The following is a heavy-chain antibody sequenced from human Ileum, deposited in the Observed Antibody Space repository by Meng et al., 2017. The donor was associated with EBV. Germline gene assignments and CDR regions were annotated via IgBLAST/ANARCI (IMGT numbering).Heavy chain of an antibody. D-gene: IGHD2-2*01. Sequence: EXQLLEXXXGWVQPGXSLGLSXAASGFTFGSFDMSWVRQAPGMGLEWVSTIRSGAVTTTYADSVRGRFTISRDDSKNTLYLQMNSLRAEDTGLYYCARRQSGCSSSRCCARDYWGQGTLVTVSS. CDR2: IRSGAVTT. J-gene: IGHJ4*02. CDR1: GFTFGSFD. V-gene: IGHV3-23*01. CDR3: ARRQSGCSSSRCCARDY.